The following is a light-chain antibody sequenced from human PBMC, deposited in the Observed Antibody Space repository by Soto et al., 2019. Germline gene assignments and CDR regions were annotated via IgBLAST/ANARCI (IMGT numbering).Light chain of an antibody. CDR1: QVIHNY. J-gene: IGKJ3*01. CDR2: DAS. CDR3: QQYDNLFT. V-gene: IGKV1-33*01. Sequence: DVQMTQSPSSLSASVGDRVTITCQASQVIHNYLNWYQQKPGKAPSLPISDASTLETGVPSRFSGSGSGTDFTLTISSLQPEDIATYYCQQYDNLFTFGPGTKVDLK.